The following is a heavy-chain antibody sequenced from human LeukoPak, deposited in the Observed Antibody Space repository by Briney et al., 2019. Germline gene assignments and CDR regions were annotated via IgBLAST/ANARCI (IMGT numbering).Heavy chain of an antibody. CDR1: GFTFSSYS. V-gene: IGHV3-21*01. CDR3: ARDYAGYYYYMDV. CDR2: ISSSSSYI. J-gene: IGHJ6*03. Sequence: GGSLRLSCAASGFTFSSYSMNWVRQAPGKGLEWVSSISSSSSYIYYADSVKGRFTISRDNAENSLYLQMNSLRAEDTAVCYCARDYAGYYYYMDVWGKGTTVTVSS. D-gene: IGHD3-16*01.